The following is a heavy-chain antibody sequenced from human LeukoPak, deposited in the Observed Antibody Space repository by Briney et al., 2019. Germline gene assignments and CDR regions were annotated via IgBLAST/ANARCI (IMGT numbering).Heavy chain of an antibody. D-gene: IGHD6-19*01. CDR2: ISGSGGST. Sequence: PGGSLRLSCAASGFTFSSYAMSWVRQAPGKGLEGVSAISGSGGSTYYADSVKGRFTISRDNSKNTLYLQMNSLRAEDTAVYYCAKVPGRAVALFFDYWGQGTLVTVSS. CDR1: GFTFSSYA. V-gene: IGHV3-23*01. J-gene: IGHJ4*02. CDR3: AKVPGRAVALFFDY.